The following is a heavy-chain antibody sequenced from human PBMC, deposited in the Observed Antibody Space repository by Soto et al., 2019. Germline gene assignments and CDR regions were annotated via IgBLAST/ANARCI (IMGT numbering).Heavy chain of an antibody. CDR3: AKDFDSDETSHGPNDY. CDR1: GFNFSSYA. J-gene: IGHJ4*02. V-gene: IGHV3-23*01. Sequence: PGGSLRLSCVGSGFNFSSYAMGWVRQAPGKGLEWVSAISGSGGSTYYADSVKGRFTISRDNSKNTLYLQMDSLRAEDTAVYYCAKDFDSDETSHGPNDYWGQGTLVTVSS. D-gene: IGHD3-22*01. CDR2: ISGSGGST.